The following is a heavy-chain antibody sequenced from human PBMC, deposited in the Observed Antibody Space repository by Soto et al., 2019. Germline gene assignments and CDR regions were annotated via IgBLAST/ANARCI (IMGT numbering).Heavy chain of an antibody. CDR2: ISGSADST. CDR1: GLTFNNYA. D-gene: IGHD6-13*01. Sequence: GGSLTLACAASGLTFNNYALNCLRQAPGKGLEWVSGISGSADSTYYADSVKGRFTISRDNSKNTLYLQMNSLRVEDTALYYCSKEPLKYSSSWYPNWFGPWGLGTLVTVSS. V-gene: IGHV3-23*01. J-gene: IGHJ5*02. CDR3: SKEPLKYSSSWYPNWFGP.